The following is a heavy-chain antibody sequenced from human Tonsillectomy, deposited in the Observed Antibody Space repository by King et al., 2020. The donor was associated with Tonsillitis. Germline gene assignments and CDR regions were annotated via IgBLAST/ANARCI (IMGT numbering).Heavy chain of an antibody. J-gene: IGHJ4*02. Sequence: QLVQSGGGLVQPGGSLRLSCAASGFTFSSYWMSWVRQAPGKGLEWVANIKQDGSEKYYVDSVKGRFTISRDNAKNSLYLHMNSLRAEDTGVYYCARDLLFAVAEPYYFDYWGQGTLVTVSS. CDR2: IKQDGSEK. V-gene: IGHV3-7*03. CDR1: GFTFSSYW. D-gene: IGHD6-19*01. CDR3: ARDLLFAVAEPYYFDY.